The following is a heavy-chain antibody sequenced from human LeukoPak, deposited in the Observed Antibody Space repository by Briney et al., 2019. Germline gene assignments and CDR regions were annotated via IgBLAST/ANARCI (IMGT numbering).Heavy chain of an antibody. J-gene: IGHJ1*01. CDR1: GGTFSSYA. V-gene: IGHV1-69*13. D-gene: IGHD5-12*01. CDR3: ARTRPVGVDIGASEYFQH. Sequence: ASVKVSCKASGGTFSSYAISWVRQAPGQGLEWMGGIIPIFGTANYAQKFQGRVTITADESTSTAYMELSSLRSEDTAVYYCARTRPVGVDIGASEYFQHWGQGTLVTVSS. CDR2: IIPIFGTA.